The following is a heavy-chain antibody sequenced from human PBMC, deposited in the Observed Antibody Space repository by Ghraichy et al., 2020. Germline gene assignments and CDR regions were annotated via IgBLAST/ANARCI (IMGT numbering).Heavy chain of an antibody. V-gene: IGHV1-18*01. J-gene: IGHJ3*02. CDR3: ARDTYYDFWSGYPHPVDAFDI. CDR2: ISAHNGNT. D-gene: IGHD3-3*01. CDR1: GYTFTSYG. Sequence: ASVKVSCKASGYTFTSYGISWVRQAPGQGLEWMGWISAHNGNTNYAQKLQGRVTMTTDTSTSTAYMELRSLRSDDTAVYYCARDTYYDFWSGYPHPVDAFDIWGQGTMVAVS.